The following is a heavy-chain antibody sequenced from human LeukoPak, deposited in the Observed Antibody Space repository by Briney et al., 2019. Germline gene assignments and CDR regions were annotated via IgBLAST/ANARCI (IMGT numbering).Heavy chain of an antibody. CDR1: GGSFSXXX. CDR3: ARRXAGGNYYGSGSRHLVRREFDY. V-gene: IGHV4-34*01. CDR2: XXXXXXX. Sequence: SETLSLTCXVYGGSFSXXXXXXXXQPPGKGXXXXXXXXXXXXXXXNPSLKSRVTISVDTSKNQFSLKLSSVTAADTAVYYCARRXAGGNYYGSGSRHLVRREFDYWGQGTLVTVSS. J-gene: IGHJ4*02. D-gene: IGHD3-10*01.